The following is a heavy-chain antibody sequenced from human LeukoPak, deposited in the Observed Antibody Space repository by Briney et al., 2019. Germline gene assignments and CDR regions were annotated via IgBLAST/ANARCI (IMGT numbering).Heavy chain of an antibody. Sequence: SETLSLTCTVSGGSVSSGNLYWSWIRQPPGKGLEWIGYIYYSGSTNYNPSLKSRVPVSADMSRNQFSLKLNSVTAADTAVYYCARGLGPIYFDYWGQGTLVTVSS. V-gene: IGHV4-61*01. CDR1: GGSVSSGNLY. CDR2: IYYSGST. D-gene: IGHD3-16*01. CDR3: ARGLGPIYFDY. J-gene: IGHJ4*02.